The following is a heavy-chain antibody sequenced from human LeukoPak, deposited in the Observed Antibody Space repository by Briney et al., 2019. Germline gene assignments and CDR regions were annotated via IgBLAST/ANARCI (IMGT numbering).Heavy chain of an antibody. CDR2: ISSSSSYI. CDR1: GFTFSSYS. J-gene: IGHJ4*02. D-gene: IGHD3-9*01. V-gene: IGHV3-21*01. CDR3: ARDYYFDWLLEDY. Sequence: PGGSLRLSCAASGFTFSSYSMNWVRQAPGKGLEWVSSISSSSSYIYYADSVKGRFTISRDNAKNSLYLQMNSLRAEDTAMYYCARDYYFDWLLEDYWGQGTLVTVSS.